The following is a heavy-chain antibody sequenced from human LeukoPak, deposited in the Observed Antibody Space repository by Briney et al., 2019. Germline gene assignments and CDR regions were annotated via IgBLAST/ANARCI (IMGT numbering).Heavy chain of an antibody. Sequence: PGGSLRLSCAAPGFTFSSYSMNWVRPAPGKGLEWVSSISSSSSYMYSTDSMKGRFTISRDNAKNSLYLQMNSLRAEDTAVYYCARGDNSGWYFYYFDYWGQGTLVTVSS. J-gene: IGHJ4*02. D-gene: IGHD6-19*01. CDR1: GFTFSSYS. CDR3: ARGDNSGWYFYYFDY. V-gene: IGHV3-21*01. CDR2: ISSSSSYM.